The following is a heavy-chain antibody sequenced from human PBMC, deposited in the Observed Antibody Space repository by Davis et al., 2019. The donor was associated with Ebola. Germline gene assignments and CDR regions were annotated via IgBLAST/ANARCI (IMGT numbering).Heavy chain of an antibody. CDR3: ARCRSLGTYYYMDV. V-gene: IGHV5-51*01. CDR1: GYYFTTYW. J-gene: IGHJ6*03. D-gene: IGHD3-16*01. CDR2: IYPGDSDT. Sequence: GESLKISCKGSGYYFTTYWIGWVRQMPGKGLEWMGIIYPGDSDTRYSPSFQGQVTIAADKSINTAYLQWSSLKASDTAIYYCARCRSLGTYYYMDVWGKGTTVTVSS.